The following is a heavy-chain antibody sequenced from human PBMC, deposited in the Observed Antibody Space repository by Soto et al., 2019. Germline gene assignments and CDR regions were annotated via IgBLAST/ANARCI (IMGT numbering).Heavy chain of an antibody. D-gene: IGHD3-16*01. CDR3: ARGGVGGCDFGY. CDR2: IYSGGST. CDR1: GFTVSSNY. J-gene: IGHJ4*02. V-gene: IGHV3-66*01. Sequence: EVQLVESGGGLVQPGGSLRLSCAASGFTVSSNYMSWVRQAPGKGLEWVSLIYSGGSTQNADSVKGRFTISRDNSKNTLHLGVSRGRAEDRAVFSGARGGVGGCDFGYWGQGNLGNGSS.